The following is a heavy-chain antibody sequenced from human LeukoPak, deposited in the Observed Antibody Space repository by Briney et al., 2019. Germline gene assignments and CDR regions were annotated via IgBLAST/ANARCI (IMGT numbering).Heavy chain of an antibody. Sequence: GRSLRLSCAASGFTFDDYAMHWVRQAPGKGLEWVSGISWNSGSIGYADSVKGRFTISRDNAKNSLYLQMNSLGAEDTALYYCAKDRGGSYPSGFDYWGQGTLVTVSS. J-gene: IGHJ4*02. CDR2: ISWNSGSI. CDR1: GFTFDDYA. V-gene: IGHV3-9*01. D-gene: IGHD1-26*01. CDR3: AKDRGGSYPSGFDY.